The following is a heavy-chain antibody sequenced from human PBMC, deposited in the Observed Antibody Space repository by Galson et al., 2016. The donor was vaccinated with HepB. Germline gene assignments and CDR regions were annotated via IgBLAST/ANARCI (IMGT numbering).Heavy chain of an antibody. D-gene: IGHD3-22*01. CDR1: GFTFSDYY. J-gene: IGHJ4*02. V-gene: IGHV3-23*01. CDR3: AKDFGSTGYYQVFES. CDR2: ISSRGITT. Sequence: SLRLSCAASGFTFSDYYMSWVRQAPGKGLEWVSAISSRGITTFYSDSVKGRFTVSRDNSKNTLFLQMDSLRAEDTAIYYCAKDFGSTGYYQVFESWGQGTLVAVSS.